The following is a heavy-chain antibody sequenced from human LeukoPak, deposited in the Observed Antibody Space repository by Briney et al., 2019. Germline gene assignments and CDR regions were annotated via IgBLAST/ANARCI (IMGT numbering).Heavy chain of an antibody. D-gene: IGHD3-22*01. CDR2: ISSSGNTI. CDR3: ARDHLLYDSSGYYGY. V-gene: IGHV3-48*03. CDR1: GFTFSNFD. Sequence: GGSLRLSCAASGFTFSNFDMNWVRQAPGKGLEWLSYISSSGNTIYYADSVRGRFTISRDNAKNSLYLQMNSLRAEDTAVYYCARDHLLYDSSGYYGYWGQGTLVTVSS. J-gene: IGHJ4*02.